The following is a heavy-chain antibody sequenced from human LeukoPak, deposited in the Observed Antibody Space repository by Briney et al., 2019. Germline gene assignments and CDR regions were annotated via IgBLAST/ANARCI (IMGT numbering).Heavy chain of an antibody. Sequence: GGSLRLSCATSTFTFSSYTMNWVRQAPGKGLEWVSSISPSGNSKYHADSVKGRFTISRDNAENSLYMQMDSLRAEDTGVYYCVRDFLGESGAGGYWGQGTLVTVSS. J-gene: IGHJ4*02. CDR3: VRDFLGESGAGGY. CDR1: TFTFSSYT. V-gene: IGHV3-21*01. CDR2: ISPSGNSK. D-gene: IGHD3-10*01.